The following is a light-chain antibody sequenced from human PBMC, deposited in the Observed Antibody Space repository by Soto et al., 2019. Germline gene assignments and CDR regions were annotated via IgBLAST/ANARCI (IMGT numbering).Light chain of an antibody. V-gene: IGKV1-39*01. CDR3: QQYSTFWT. Sequence: DIQMTQSPSSLSASVGDRVTITCRANYNIRNSLNWYQQKPREAPKLLIYASSSLESGVPSRFSGSASGTDFTLTINSLQPEDFATYYCQQYSTFWTFGQGTKV. J-gene: IGKJ1*01. CDR1: YNIRNS. CDR2: ASS.